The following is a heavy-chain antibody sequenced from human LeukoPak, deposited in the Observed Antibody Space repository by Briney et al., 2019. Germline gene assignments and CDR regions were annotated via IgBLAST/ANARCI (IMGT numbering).Heavy chain of an antibody. Sequence: GGSLRLSCAASGGTSNYMTWVRQAPGKGLEWVSVIYSGGTTYYADSVKGRFPISRDNSKSTLFVYLHMNSLRTDDTALYYCAGGGEAARSLAYWGQGALVTVSS. V-gene: IGHV3-66*02. J-gene: IGHJ4*02. CDR1: GGTSNY. D-gene: IGHD6-6*01. CDR2: IYSGGTT. CDR3: AGGGEAARSLAY.